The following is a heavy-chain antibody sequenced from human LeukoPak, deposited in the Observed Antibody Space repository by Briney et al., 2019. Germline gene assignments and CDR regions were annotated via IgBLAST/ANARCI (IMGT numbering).Heavy chain of an antibody. V-gene: IGHV3-11*04. CDR2: ISSSGSTI. CDR3: ARASSYYGSSGWYFDY. Sequence: GGSLRLSCAASGFTFSDYYMSWIRQAPGKGLEWVSYISSSGSTIYYADSVKGRFTISRDNAKNSLYLQMNSLRAEDTAVYYCARASSYYGSSGWYFDYWGQGTLVTVSS. J-gene: IGHJ4*02. CDR1: GFTFSDYY. D-gene: IGHD3-22*01.